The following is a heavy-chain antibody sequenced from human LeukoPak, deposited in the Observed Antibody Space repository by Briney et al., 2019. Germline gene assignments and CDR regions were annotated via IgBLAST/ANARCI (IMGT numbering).Heavy chain of an antibody. CDR1: GFTFSTNY. J-gene: IGHJ4*02. Sequence: PGGSLRLSCAASGFTFSTNYMSWVRQAPGKGLEWVSVIYTGGSTYYADSVKGRFTLSRDNSKNTLYLQMKSLRAEDRAVYYCASHYDYGGSLDYWGQGTLVTVSS. CDR3: ASHYDYGGSLDY. D-gene: IGHD4-23*01. CDR2: IYTGGST. V-gene: IGHV3-53*01.